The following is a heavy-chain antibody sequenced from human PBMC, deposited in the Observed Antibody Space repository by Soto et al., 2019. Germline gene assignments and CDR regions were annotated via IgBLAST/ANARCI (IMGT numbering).Heavy chain of an antibody. CDR3: ARGRRTFKPYYYDSSGYEENDAFDI. CDR2: ISYDGSHK. J-gene: IGHJ3*02. D-gene: IGHD3-22*01. CDR1: GFTFSSYA. Sequence: PGGSLRLSCAASGFTFSSYAMHWVRQAPGKGLEWVAVISYDGSHKSYADSVKGRFTISRDNSKNTLYQQMNSLRAEDTTEYYCARGRRTFKPYYYDSSGYEENDAFDIWGQGTMVTVS. V-gene: IGHV3-30-3*01.